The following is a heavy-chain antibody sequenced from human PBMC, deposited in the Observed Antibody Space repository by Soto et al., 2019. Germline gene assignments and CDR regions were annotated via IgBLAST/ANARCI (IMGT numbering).Heavy chain of an antibody. CDR3: AIDLFEYSRSLADY. J-gene: IGHJ4*02. Sequence: GGSVRLSCASSGLTFSSSWMHCVRQAPGKGLVWVSRINSDVSSTSYADSVKGRFTISRDNAKNTLYLQMNSLRAEDTAVYYCAIDLFEYSRSLADYSGQGTL. D-gene: IGHD6-6*01. CDR2: INSDVSST. V-gene: IGHV3-74*01. CDR1: GLTFSSSW.